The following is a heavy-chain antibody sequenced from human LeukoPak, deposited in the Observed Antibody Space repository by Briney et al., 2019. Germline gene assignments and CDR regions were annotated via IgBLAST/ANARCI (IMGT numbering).Heavy chain of an antibody. D-gene: IGHD5-18*01. Sequence: SETLSLTCTVSGGSISRGGYYWSWIRQHPGKGLEWIGYIYYSGSTYYNPSLKSRVTISVDTSKNQFSLKLSSVTAADTAVYYCARLATAMAHLTPYYYGMDVWGQGTTVTVSS. CDR2: IYYSGST. V-gene: IGHV4-31*03. CDR1: GGSISRGGYY. CDR3: ARLATAMAHLTPYYYGMDV. J-gene: IGHJ6*02.